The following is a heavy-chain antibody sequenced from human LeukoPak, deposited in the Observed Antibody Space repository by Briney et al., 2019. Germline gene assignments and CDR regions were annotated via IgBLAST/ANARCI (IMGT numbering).Heavy chain of an antibody. V-gene: IGHV4-34*01. CDR1: GGSFSGYY. CDR2: INHSGST. Sequence: SETLSLTSAVYGGSFSGYYWSWIRQPPGKGLEWIGEINHSGSTNYNPSLKSRVTISVDTSKNQFSLKLSSVTAADTAVYCCARVGFDYWGQGTLVTVSS. J-gene: IGHJ4*02. CDR3: ARVGFDY.